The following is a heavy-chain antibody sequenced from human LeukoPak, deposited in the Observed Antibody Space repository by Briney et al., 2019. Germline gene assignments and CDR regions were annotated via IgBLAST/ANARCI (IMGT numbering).Heavy chain of an antibody. V-gene: IGHV4-59*01. CDR2: IYYSGIT. CDR3: ARGNGDYSTFDY. CDR1: GGSISNYY. J-gene: IGHJ4*02. Sequence: SETLSLTCTVSGGSISNYYWNFIRQPPGKGLEWIGYIYYSGITNYNPSLKSRVTISVDTSKNQFSLKLSSVTAADTAVYYCARGNGDYSTFDYWGQGTLVTVSS. D-gene: IGHD4-17*01.